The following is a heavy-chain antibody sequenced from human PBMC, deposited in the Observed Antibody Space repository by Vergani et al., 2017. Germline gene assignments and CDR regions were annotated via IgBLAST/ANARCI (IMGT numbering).Heavy chain of an antibody. D-gene: IGHD6-13*01. J-gene: IGHJ1*01. CDR3: AKGPRIAADGKGYFQH. CDR2: ISYDGSNK. Sequence: QVQLVESGGGVVQPGRSLRLSCAASGFTFSSYGMHWVRQAPGKGLEWVAVISYDGSNKYYADSVKGLFTISRDNSKNTLYLQMNSLRAEDTAVYYCAKGPRIAADGKGYFQHWGQGTLVTVSS. CDR1: GFTFSSYG. V-gene: IGHV3-30*18.